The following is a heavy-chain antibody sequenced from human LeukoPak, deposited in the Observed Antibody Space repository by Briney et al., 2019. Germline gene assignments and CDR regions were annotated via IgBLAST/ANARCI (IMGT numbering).Heavy chain of an antibody. CDR3: ARSRGYCSGGSCYDFDY. V-gene: IGHV3-20*04. D-gene: IGHD2-15*01. CDR1: GFTFDDYG. Sequence: GGSLRLSCAPSGFTFDDYGMSWVRQAPGKGLEWVSGINWNGGSTGYADSVKGRFTISRDNAKNSLYLQMNSLRAEDTALYYCARSRGYCSGGSCYDFDYWGQGTLVTVSS. CDR2: INWNGGST. J-gene: IGHJ4*02.